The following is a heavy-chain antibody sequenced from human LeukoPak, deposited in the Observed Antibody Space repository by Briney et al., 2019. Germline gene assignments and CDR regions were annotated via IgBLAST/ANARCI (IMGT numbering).Heavy chain of an antibody. J-gene: IGHJ4*02. CDR1: GFTFSSYA. Sequence: GGSLRLSCAASGFTFSSYAMSWVRQAPGKGLEWVSAISGSGGSTYYADSVKGRFTISRDNAKNSLYLQMNSLRAEDTALYHCARDTDYYGSGSFTDYWGQGTLVTVSS. V-gene: IGHV3-23*01. D-gene: IGHD3-10*01. CDR3: ARDTDYYGSGSFTDY. CDR2: ISGSGGST.